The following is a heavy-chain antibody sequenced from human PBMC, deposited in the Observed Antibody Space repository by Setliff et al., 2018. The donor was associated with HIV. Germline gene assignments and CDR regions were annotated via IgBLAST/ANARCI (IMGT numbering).Heavy chain of an antibody. V-gene: IGHV4-39*07. D-gene: IGHD3-3*01. CDR2: IYYSGST. Sequence: PSETLSLTCTVSGGSISSSSYYWGWLRQPPGKGLEWIGGIYYSGSTYYNPSLKSRVTISVDTSKNQFSLKLSSVTAADTAVYYCARDVNYNLWSGYYPSFDYWGQGTLVTVSS. CDR3: ARDVNYNLWSGYYPSFDY. J-gene: IGHJ4*02. CDR1: GGSISSSSYY.